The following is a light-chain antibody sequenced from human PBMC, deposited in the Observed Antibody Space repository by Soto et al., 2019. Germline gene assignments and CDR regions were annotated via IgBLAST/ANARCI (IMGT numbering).Light chain of an antibody. J-gene: IGLJ2*01. Sequence: QSALTQPPSASGSPGQTVTISCTGTSSDVGGYNFVSWYQQHPGKAPKLMIYDVTERPSGVPDRFSGSKSGNTASLTVSGHQGDDEADYSRTSYAGSNITVLFGGGTKLTVL. CDR1: SSDVGGYNF. CDR3: TSYAGSNITVL. CDR2: DVT. V-gene: IGLV2-8*01.